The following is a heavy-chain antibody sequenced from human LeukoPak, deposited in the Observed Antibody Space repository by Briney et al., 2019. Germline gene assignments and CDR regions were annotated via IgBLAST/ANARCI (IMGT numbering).Heavy chain of an antibody. CDR1: GYSFTSFG. CDR2: ISTSKGNT. CDR3: ARDKQYVFDV. V-gene: IGHV1-18*01. Sequence: ASVRVSCKASGYSFTSFGISWVRQAPGQGLEWMGWISTSKGNTIYAQKFQDRVIMTRDTSTSTAYMELGRLRSDDTAVYYCARDKQYVFDVWGQGTRVTVSP. D-gene: IGHD6-19*01. J-gene: IGHJ3*01.